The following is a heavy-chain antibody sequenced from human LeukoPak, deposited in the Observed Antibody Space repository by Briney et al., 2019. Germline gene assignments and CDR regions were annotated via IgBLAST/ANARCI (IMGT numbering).Heavy chain of an antibody. CDR2: IRYDGSNK. J-gene: IGHJ4*02. D-gene: IGHD6-19*01. Sequence: GGSLRLSCAASGFTFSSYGVHWARQAPGKGLEWVAFIRYDGSNKYYADSVKGRFTISRDNSKNTLYLQMNSLRAEDTAVYYCAKGSSGWSTPIDYWGQGTLVTVSS. CDR1: GFTFSSYG. CDR3: AKGSSGWSTPIDY. V-gene: IGHV3-30*02.